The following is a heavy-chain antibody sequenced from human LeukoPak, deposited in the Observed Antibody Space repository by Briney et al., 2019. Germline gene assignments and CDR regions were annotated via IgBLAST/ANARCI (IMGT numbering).Heavy chain of an antibody. V-gene: IGHV4-39*01. CDR2: IYHTGST. J-gene: IGHJ5*02. Sequence: PSETLSLTCTVSGGSISSSTYFWDWIRQTPGKGREWIASIYHTGSTYYNPSLKSRVTISIDTSKNQFSLRLRSVTAADTAVYYCARRRRDYDFWSGYSQFDPWGQGTLVTVSS. CDR1: GGSISSSTYF. CDR3: ARRRRDYDFWSGYSQFDP. D-gene: IGHD3-3*01.